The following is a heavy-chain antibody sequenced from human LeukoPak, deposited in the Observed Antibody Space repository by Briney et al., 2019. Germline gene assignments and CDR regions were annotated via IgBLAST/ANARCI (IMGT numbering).Heavy chain of an antibody. CDR1: GGSISSSSYY. V-gene: IGHV4-39*01. CDR2: IYYSGST. CDR3: ARPDRYFFNWFDP. Sequence: SETLSLTCTVSGGSISSSSYYWGWIRQPPGKGLEWIGSIYYSGSTYYNPSLKSRVTISVDTSKNQFSLKLSSVTAADTAVYYCARPDRYFFNWFDPWGQGTLVTVSS. D-gene: IGHD3-9*01. J-gene: IGHJ5*02.